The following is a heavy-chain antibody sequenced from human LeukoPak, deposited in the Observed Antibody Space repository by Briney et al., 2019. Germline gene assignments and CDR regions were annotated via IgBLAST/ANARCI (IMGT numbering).Heavy chain of an antibody. D-gene: IGHD3-22*01. CDR2: ISGLGDST. CDR3: AKGSYYDSSGSFYFDY. J-gene: IGHJ4*02. Sequence: GGSLRLSCAAPGFTFSSYAMNWVRQAPGKGLEWVSTISGLGDSTHYADSVKGRFTISRDNSKNTLYVQVNSLGTEDTAAYYCAKGSYYDSSGSFYFDYWGQGTLVTVSS. V-gene: IGHV3-23*01. CDR1: GFTFSSYA.